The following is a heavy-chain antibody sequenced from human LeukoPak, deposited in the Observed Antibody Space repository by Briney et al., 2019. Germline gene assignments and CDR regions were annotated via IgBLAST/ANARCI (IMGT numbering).Heavy chain of an antibody. CDR1: GYTFTSYA. J-gene: IGHJ4*02. Sequence: ASVKVPCKASGYTFTSYAILWVRQAPGQRLEWLGWINAGNGNTKYSQNFQGRVTLTRDTSATTASMEMNSLRSEDTALYYCARGRWSATTASYYLDFWGLGTLVTVSS. CDR3: ARGRWSATTASYYLDF. CDR2: INAGNGNT. V-gene: IGHV1-3*01. D-gene: IGHD2-21*02.